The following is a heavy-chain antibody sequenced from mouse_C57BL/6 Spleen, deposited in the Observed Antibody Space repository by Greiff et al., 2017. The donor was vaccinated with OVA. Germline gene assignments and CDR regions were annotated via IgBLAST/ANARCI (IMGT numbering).Heavy chain of an antibody. Sequence: EVQLQQSGPELVKPGASVKMSCKASGYTFTDYNMHWVKQSHGKSLEWIGYINPNNGGTSYNQKFKGKATLTVNKSSSTAYMELRSLTSEDSAVYYCAKHYGSRDWYFDGWGTGTTVTVSS. CDR3: AKHYGSRDWYFDG. J-gene: IGHJ1*03. CDR1: GYTFTDYN. D-gene: IGHD1-1*01. CDR2: INPNNGGT. V-gene: IGHV1-22*01.